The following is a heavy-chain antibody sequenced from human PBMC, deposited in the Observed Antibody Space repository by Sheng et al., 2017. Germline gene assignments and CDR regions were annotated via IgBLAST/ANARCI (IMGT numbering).Heavy chain of an antibody. V-gene: IGHV3-21*01. CDR3: ARLDTAMVSRLDYYYYMDV. D-gene: IGHD5-18*01. CDR1: GFTFSSYS. Sequence: EVQLVESGGGLVKPGGSLRLSCAASGFTFSSYSMNWVRQAPGKGLEWVSSISSSSSYIYYADSVKGRFTISRDNAKNSLYLQMNSLRAEDTAVYYCARLDTAMVSRLDYYYYMDVWGKGTTVTVSS. CDR2: ISSSSSYI. J-gene: IGHJ6*03.